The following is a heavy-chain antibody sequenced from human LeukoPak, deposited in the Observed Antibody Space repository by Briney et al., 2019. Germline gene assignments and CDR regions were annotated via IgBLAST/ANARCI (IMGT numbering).Heavy chain of an antibody. Sequence: GGSLRLSCAASGFIFEDYTMHWVRQVPGKTLEWVSLVNWHGTTYYADSLKGRFTISRDNSKNYLYLQMDILITEDTAVYYCAKDLTYESSGSVIDNWGLGTLVTVSS. CDR1: GFIFEDYT. V-gene: IGHV3-43*01. D-gene: IGHD3-22*01. CDR3: AKDLTYESSGSVIDN. CDR2: VNWHGTT. J-gene: IGHJ4*02.